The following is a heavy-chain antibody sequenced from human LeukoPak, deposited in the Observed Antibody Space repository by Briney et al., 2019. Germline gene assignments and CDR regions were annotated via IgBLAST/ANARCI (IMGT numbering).Heavy chain of an antibody. J-gene: IGHJ4*02. CDR3: ARHLSSGWSDY. CDR1: GASISSYY. Sequence: PSETLSLTCTVSGASISSYYWTWIRQPPGKGLEWIGYISYSGSTDYNPSLKGRVTISADTSKNQFSLKLTSVTAADTAIYYCARHLSSGWSDYWGQGTLVTVSS. V-gene: IGHV4-59*08. D-gene: IGHD6-19*01. CDR2: ISYSGST.